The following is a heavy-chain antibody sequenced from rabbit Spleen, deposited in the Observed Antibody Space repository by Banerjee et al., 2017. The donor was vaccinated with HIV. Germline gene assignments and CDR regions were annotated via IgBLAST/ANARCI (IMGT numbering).Heavy chain of an antibody. Sequence: QLKESGGGLVQPGGSLKLSCKVSGFDFSSYYMTWVRQAPGKGLEWTGYIDPVFGNTYYASWVNGRFTISSDNAQNTVDLQMNSLTAADTATYFCARDRGSGWGDAIDPRGQGTLVTVS. V-gene: IGHV1S7*01. CDR1: GFDFSSYY. CDR3: ARDRGSGWGDAIDP. CDR2: IDPVFGNT. J-gene: IGHJ2*01. D-gene: IGHD4-1*01.